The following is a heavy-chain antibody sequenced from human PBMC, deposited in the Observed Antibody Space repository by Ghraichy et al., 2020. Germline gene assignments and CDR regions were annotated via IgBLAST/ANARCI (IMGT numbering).Heavy chain of an antibody. CDR3: ARRSDKGTYSNSRLSWFDP. V-gene: IGHV4-59*01. CDR1: GGSISSYY. D-gene: IGHD6-6*01. Sequence: SETLSLTCTVSGGSISSYYWSWIRQPPGKGLEWIGYIYYSGSTNYNPSLKGRVTISVDTSKNQFSLKLSSVTAADTAVYYCARRSDKGTYSNSRLSWFDPWGQGTLVTVSS. J-gene: IGHJ5*02. CDR2: IYYSGST.